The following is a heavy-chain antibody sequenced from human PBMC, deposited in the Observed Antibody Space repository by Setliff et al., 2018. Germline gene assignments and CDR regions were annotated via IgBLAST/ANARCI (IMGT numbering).Heavy chain of an antibody. CDR1: GFTFSSYA. Sequence: GGSLRLSCAASGFTFSSYAMSWVRQAPGKGLEWVANIKQDGSEKYYVDSVKGRFTISRDKAKNSLYLQMNSLRAEDTAVYYCARGSSSYDYWGQGNLVTVSS. D-gene: IGHD6-6*01. CDR2: IKQDGSEK. J-gene: IGHJ4*02. V-gene: IGHV3-7*01. CDR3: ARGSSSYDY.